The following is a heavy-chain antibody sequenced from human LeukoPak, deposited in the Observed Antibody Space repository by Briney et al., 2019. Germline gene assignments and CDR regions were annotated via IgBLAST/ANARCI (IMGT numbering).Heavy chain of an antibody. CDR1: RYTLTSYG. CDR2: ISAYNANT. V-gene: IGHV1-18*01. CDR3: ARDGYRSSWYFDY. D-gene: IGHD6-13*01. Sequence: ASVKVSCKPSRYTLTSYGISWVRQAPRQGGEGMGWISAYNANTNYAQNLHGRVTMTTDTSTSTAYMELWSLRSDDTAVYYCARDGYRSSWYFDYWGQGTLVTVSS. J-gene: IGHJ4*02.